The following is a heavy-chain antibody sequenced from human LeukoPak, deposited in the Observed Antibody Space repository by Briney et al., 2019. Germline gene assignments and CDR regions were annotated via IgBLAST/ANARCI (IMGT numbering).Heavy chain of an antibody. Sequence: SETLSLTCAVYGGSFSGYYWSWIRQPPGKGLEWIGEINHSGSTNYNPSLKSRVTISVDTSKNQFSLKLSSVTAADTAVYYCARAPITFGGGYFDYWGQGTLVTVSS. V-gene: IGHV4-34*01. D-gene: IGHD3-16*01. CDR1: GGSFSGYY. CDR3: ARAPITFGGGYFDY. CDR2: INHSGST. J-gene: IGHJ4*02.